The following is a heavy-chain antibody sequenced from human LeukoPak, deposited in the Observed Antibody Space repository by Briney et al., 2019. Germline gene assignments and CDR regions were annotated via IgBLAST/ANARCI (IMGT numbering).Heavy chain of an antibody. CDR2: IYPGDSDT. Sequence: PGESLKISCKGSGYSFTSYWIGWVRQMPGKGLEWMGIIYPGDSDTRYSLSFQGQVTISADKSISTAYLQWSSLKASDTAMYYCARGYYDILTGYYGLGWFDPWGQGTLVTVSS. D-gene: IGHD3-9*01. V-gene: IGHV5-51*01. CDR3: ARGYYDILTGYYGLGWFDP. CDR1: GYSFTSYW. J-gene: IGHJ5*02.